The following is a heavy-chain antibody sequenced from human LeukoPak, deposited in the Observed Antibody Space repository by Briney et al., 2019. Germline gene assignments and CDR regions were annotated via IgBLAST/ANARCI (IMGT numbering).Heavy chain of an antibody. CDR3: ARAYSGSSRVFDY. J-gene: IGHJ4*02. V-gene: IGHV6-1*01. CDR2: TYYRSKWYT. D-gene: IGHD1-26*01. CDR1: GDSVSSNSAA. Sequence: SQTLSLTCAISGDSVSSNSAAWNWIRQSPTRGLEWLGRTYYRSKWYTDYATSVKSRIATNPDTSKNQLYLHLNSVTPEDTAVYYCARAYSGSSRVFDYWGQGTLVTVSS.